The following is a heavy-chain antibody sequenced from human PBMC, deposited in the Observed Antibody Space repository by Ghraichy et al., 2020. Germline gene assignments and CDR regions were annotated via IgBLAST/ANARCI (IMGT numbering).Heavy chain of an antibody. D-gene: IGHD5-18*01. CDR3: VRVYSYGIFDAFDI. Sequence: GGSLRLSCAASGFTFSSYGMHWVRQAPGKGLEWVAVIWYDGSNKYYADSVKGRFTISRDNSKNTLYLQMNSLRAEDTAVYYCVRVYSYGIFDAFDIWGQGTMVTVSS. CDR1: GFTFSSYG. J-gene: IGHJ3*02. V-gene: IGHV3-33*01. CDR2: IWYDGSNK.